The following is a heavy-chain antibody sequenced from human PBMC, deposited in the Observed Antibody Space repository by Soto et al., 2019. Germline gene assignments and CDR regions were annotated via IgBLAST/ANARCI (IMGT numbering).Heavy chain of an antibody. CDR3: ARVVGSREHDY. D-gene: IGHD6-13*01. Sequence: SHALSLTGDSCGDGFSSNIAAWNWIRQSPSRGLEWLGRTYYRSKWYSHYAVSVKSRITIKPDTSKNQFSLQLNSVTPEDTAVYYCARVVGSREHDYWGQGILVTV. V-gene: IGHV6-1*01. CDR1: GDGFSSNIAA. J-gene: IGHJ4*02. CDR2: TYYRSKWYS.